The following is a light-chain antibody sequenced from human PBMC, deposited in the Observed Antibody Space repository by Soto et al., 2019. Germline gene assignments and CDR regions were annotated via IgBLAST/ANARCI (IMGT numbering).Light chain of an antibody. CDR2: GAS. J-gene: IGKJ4*01. CDR1: QSVSSN. V-gene: IGKV3-15*01. Sequence: EIVMTQSPATLSVSPGERATLSCRASQSVSSNLAWYQQKPGQAPRLLIYGASSRASGIPARFSGSGSGTEFTLTISSLRTISFAAYVCRQSNNPPPLTFGGGTNVEIK. CDR3: RQSNNPPPLT.